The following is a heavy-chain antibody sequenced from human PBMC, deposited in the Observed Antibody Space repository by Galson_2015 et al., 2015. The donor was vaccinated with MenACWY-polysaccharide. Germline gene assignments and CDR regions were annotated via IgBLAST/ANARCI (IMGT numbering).Heavy chain of an antibody. D-gene: IGHD3-3*01. Sequence: SLRLSCEASGFTFSSYAMRWVRQAPGKGLEWVSGISGSGGSTYYADYVKGRFTISRDNSKNTLYLQMNSLRVEDTAVYYCATSWGGVVNQPSYYIDVWGKGTTVTVSS. CDR3: ATSWGGVVNQPSYYIDV. J-gene: IGHJ6*03. V-gene: IGHV3-23*01. CDR2: ISGSGGST. CDR1: GFTFSSYA.